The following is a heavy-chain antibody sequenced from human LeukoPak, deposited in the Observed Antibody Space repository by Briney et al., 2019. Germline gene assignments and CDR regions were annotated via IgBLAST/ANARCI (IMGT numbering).Heavy chain of an antibody. V-gene: IGHV3-30-3*01. CDR2: ISYDGSNK. CDR1: GFTFSSYA. CDR3: ARDRAVAAFDAFDI. D-gene: IGHD6-19*01. J-gene: IGHJ3*02. Sequence: SGGSLRLSCAASGFTFSSYAMHWVRQAPSKGLEWVAVISYDGSNKYYADSVKGRFTISRDNSKNTLYLQMNSLRAEDTAVYYCARDRAVAAFDAFDIWGQGTMVTVSS.